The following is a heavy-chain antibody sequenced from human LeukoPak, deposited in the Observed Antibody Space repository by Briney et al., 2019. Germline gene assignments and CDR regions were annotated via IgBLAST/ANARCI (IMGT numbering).Heavy chain of an antibody. J-gene: IGHJ4*02. CDR2: IIPILGIA. Sequence: SVKVSCKASGGTFSSYAISWVRQAPGQGLEWMGRIIPILGIANYAQKFQGRVTITADKSTSTAYMELSSLRSEDTAVYYCARERHSGWYEFDYWGQGTLVTVSS. CDR1: GGTFSSYA. V-gene: IGHV1-69*04. D-gene: IGHD6-19*01. CDR3: ARERHSGWYEFDY.